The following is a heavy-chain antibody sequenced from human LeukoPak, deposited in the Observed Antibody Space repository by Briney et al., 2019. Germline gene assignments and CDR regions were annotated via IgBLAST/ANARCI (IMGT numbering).Heavy chain of an antibody. J-gene: IGHJ4*02. CDR3: ARKMATTRGYFDY. CDR2: INHSGST. D-gene: IGHD5-24*01. Sequence: PSETLSLTCAVYGGSFRGYYWSWTRQPPGKGLEWIGEINHSGSTNYNPSLKSRVTISVDTSKNQFSLKLSSVTAADTAVYYCARKMATTRGYFDYWGQGTLVTVSS. V-gene: IGHV4-34*01. CDR1: GGSFRGYY.